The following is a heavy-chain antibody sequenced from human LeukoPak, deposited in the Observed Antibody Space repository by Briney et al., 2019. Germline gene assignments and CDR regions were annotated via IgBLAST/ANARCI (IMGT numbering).Heavy chain of an antibody. V-gene: IGHV3-48*01. CDR2: ISSSSSTI. Sequence: PGGSLRLSCAASGFTFSSYSMTWVRQAPGKGLEWVSYISSSSSTIYYADSVKGRFTISRDNAKNSLYLQMNSLRAEDTAVYYCAREGYDFWSGYRNYFDYWGQGTLVTVSS. CDR3: AREGYDFWSGYRNYFDY. J-gene: IGHJ4*02. D-gene: IGHD3-3*01. CDR1: GFTFSSYS.